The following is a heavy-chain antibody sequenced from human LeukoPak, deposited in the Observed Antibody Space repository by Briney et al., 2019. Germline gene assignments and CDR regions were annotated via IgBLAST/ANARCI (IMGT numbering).Heavy chain of an antibody. CDR3: AREEGLCFPYGMDG. CDR1: GFTFSSYW. CDR2: INQDGSEK. V-gene: IGHV3-7*01. D-gene: IGHD3-3*01. J-gene: IGHJ6*02. Sequence: GGSLRLSCAASGFTFSSYWMSWVRQVPGKGLERVANINQDGSEKYYVDSVKGRFTISRDNAKNSLYLQMNSLRAEGTAVYYCAREEGLCFPYGMDGWGQGTTVTVSS.